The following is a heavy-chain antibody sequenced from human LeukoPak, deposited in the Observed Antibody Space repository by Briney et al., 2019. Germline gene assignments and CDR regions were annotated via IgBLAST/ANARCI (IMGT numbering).Heavy chain of an antibody. J-gene: IGHJ4*02. Sequence: GSLRLSCAASGFTFSSYEMNWVRQAPGKGLEWVSYVSSSGSTIYFADSVKGRFTISRDNAKNSLYLQMNSLRAEDTAVYYCARDRAYAYFDYWGQGTLVTVSS. CDR3: ARDRAYAYFDY. CDR2: VSSSGSTI. D-gene: IGHD2-21*01. CDR1: GFTFSSYE. V-gene: IGHV3-48*03.